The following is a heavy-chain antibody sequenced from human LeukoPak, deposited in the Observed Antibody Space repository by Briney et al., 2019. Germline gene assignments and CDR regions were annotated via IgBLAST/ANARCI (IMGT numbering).Heavy chain of an antibody. CDR3: ARTSLPLYSSSESMLVY. V-gene: IGHV5-51*01. CDR2: IYPGDSDT. J-gene: IGHJ4*02. CDR1: GYSFTSYW. Sequence: GESLKISCKGSGYSFTSYWIGWVRQMPGKGLEWMGIIYPGDSDTRYSASFQGQVTISADKSISTAYLQWSSLKASDTAMYYCARTSLPLYSSSESMLVYWGQGTLVTVSS. D-gene: IGHD6-6*01.